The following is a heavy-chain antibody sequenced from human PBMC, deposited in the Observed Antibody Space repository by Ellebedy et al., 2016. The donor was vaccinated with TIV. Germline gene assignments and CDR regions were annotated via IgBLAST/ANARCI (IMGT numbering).Heavy chain of an antibody. J-gene: IGHJ5*02. Sequence: ASVKVSCKASGYTFSSYGISWVRQAPGQGLEWVGWISAYTGDTDYAQKFQGRVTMTTDTSTTTAFMELRSLRSADPAIYYCTRDMVQGIVSRYVWFDQWGQGTQLTVSS. D-gene: IGHD5/OR15-5a*01. V-gene: IGHV1-18*01. CDR3: TRDMVQGIVSRYVWFDQ. CDR1: GYTFSSYG. CDR2: ISAYTGDT.